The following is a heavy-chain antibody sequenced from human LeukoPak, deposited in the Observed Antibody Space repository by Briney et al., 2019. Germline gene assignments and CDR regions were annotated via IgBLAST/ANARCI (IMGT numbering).Heavy chain of an antibody. CDR1: GFTFSGYA. CDR2: IQYDESNK. V-gene: IGHV3-30*02. Sequence: PGGSLRLSCTASGFTFSGYAMHWVRQAPGKGLEWVAYIQYDESNKYYADSVKGRFTVSRDNSKNTLYLQMSGLRPEDTALYYCTKDNPAVAHWGQGTLVTVSS. J-gene: IGHJ4*02. CDR3: TKDNPAVAH.